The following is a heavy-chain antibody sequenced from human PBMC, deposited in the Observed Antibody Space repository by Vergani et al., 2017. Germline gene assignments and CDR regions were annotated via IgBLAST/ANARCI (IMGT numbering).Heavy chain of an antibody. CDR2: VKSDGNSA. D-gene: IGHD2-21*02. V-gene: IGHV3-74*03. CDR1: SFSVSSHY. Sequence: LVESGGGLVQPGGSLRLSCAASSFSVSSHYMTWVRQAPGKGLEWVSRVKSDGNSAMYADSVKGRFTISRDNSKNTLYLEMKSLRVEDTAVYYCARARCGGACFMSNWLDTWGQGTLVSVSS. J-gene: IGHJ5*02. CDR3: ARARCGGACFMSNWLDT.